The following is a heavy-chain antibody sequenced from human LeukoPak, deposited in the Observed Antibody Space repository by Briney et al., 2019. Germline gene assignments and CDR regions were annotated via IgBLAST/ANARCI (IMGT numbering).Heavy chain of an antibody. CDR3: ARDRGYSGYDDFDY. CDR1: GFTFSSYS. CDR2: ISSSSSTI. Sequence: PGGSLRVSCAASGFTFSSYSMNWVRQAPGKGLEWVSYISSSSSTIYYADSVKGRFTISRDNAKNSLYLQMNSLRAEDTAVYYCARDRGYSGYDDFDYWGQGTLVTVSS. J-gene: IGHJ4*02. V-gene: IGHV3-48*01. D-gene: IGHD5-12*01.